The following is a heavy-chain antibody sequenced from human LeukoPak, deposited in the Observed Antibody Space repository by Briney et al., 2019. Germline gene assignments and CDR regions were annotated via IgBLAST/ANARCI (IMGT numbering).Heavy chain of an antibody. CDR1: GFTFSSYE. V-gene: IGHV3-48*03. CDR3: ARVLYCTNGVCYMEYYYYYGMDV. D-gene: IGHD2-8*01. J-gene: IGHJ6*02. CDR2: ISSSGSTI. Sequence: PGGSLRLSCAASGFTFSSYEMNWVRQAPGKGLEWVSYISSSGSTIYYADSVKGRFTISRDNAKNSLYLQMNSLRAEDTAVYYCARVLYCTNGVCYMEYYYYYGMDVWGQGTTATVSS.